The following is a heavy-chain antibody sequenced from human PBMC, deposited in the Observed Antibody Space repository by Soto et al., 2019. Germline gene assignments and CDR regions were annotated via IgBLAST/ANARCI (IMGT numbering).Heavy chain of an antibody. CDR1: GDSIRNQY. Sequence: PSETLSLTCTVSGDSIRNQYWSWIRRPPGKGLEWIGYIYNSGSTKYNPSLKSRLTISVDTSKNQFSLKLTSVTAADTAVYYCARTLDYGHMDVWGKGTTVTVS. J-gene: IGHJ6*03. CDR2: IYNSGST. CDR3: ARTLDYGHMDV. V-gene: IGHV4-59*11. D-gene: IGHD3-16*01.